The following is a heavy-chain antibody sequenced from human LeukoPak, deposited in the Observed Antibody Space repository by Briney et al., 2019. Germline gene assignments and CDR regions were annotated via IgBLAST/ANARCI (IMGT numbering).Heavy chain of an antibody. CDR3: TTDIGRRFYYYYYMDV. Sequence: GGSLRLSCAASGSTFSNAWMSWVRQAPGKGLEWVGRIKSKTDGGTTDYAAPVKGRFTISRDDSKNTLYLQMNSLKTEDTAVYYCTTDIGRRFYYYYYMDVWGKGTTVTVSS. V-gene: IGHV3-15*01. CDR1: GSTFSNAW. J-gene: IGHJ6*03. D-gene: IGHD1-1*01. CDR2: IKSKTDGGTT.